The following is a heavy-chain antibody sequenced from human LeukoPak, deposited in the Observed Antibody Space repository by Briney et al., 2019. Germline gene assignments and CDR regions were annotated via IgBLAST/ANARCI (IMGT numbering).Heavy chain of an antibody. CDR2: IYYSGNA. Sequence: SETLSLTCTVSGGSISSSSYYWGWIRQPPGKGLEWIGNIYYSGNANYNPSLKSRVTMSVDRSKNQLSLKLSSVTAADTAVYYCAGVQSQNYYAMDVWGPGTPVTVSS. J-gene: IGHJ6*02. CDR1: GGSISSSSYY. V-gene: IGHV4-61*05. CDR3: AGVQSQNYYAMDV.